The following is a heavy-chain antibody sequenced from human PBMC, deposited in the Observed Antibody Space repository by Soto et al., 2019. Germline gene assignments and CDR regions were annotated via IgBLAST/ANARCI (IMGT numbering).Heavy chain of an antibody. CDR2: INHSGSP. CDR1: GGSFSGDY. V-gene: IGHV4-34*01. J-gene: IGHJ6*02. CDR3: ARVVRRRIAEAGTYYYYGMNV. Sequence: PSETLSLTCAAYGGSFSGDYWSWIRQPPGKGLEGIGEINHSGSPNYNPSLKSRVTISVDTPKNQFSLKLSSVTAADTAVYYCARVVRRRIAEAGTYYYYGMNVGGRGTTVTVSS. D-gene: IGHD6-19*01.